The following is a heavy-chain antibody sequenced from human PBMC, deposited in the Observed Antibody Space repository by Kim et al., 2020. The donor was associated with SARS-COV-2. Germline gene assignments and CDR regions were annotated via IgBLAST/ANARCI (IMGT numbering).Heavy chain of an antibody. Sequence: SVKVSCKASGGTFSSYAISWVRQAPGQGLEWMGGIIPIFGTANYAQKFQGRVTITADESTSTAYMELSSLRSEDTAVYYCASRVKSDNYDFWRFTREVWFDPWGQGTLVTVSS. V-gene: IGHV1-69*13. J-gene: IGHJ5*02. CDR3: ASRVKSDNYDFWRFTREVWFDP. CDR2: IIPIFGTA. CDR1: GGTFSSYA. D-gene: IGHD3-3*01.